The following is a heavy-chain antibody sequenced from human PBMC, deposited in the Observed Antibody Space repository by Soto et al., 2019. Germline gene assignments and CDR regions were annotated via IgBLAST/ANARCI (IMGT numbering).Heavy chain of an antibody. J-gene: IGHJ6*03. CDR1: GGSISSYY. CDR3: ARGGKTTVTTGDLYYYYYYMDV. CDR2: IYYSGST. V-gene: IGHV4-59*08. D-gene: IGHD4-17*01. Sequence: QVQLQESGPGLVKPSETLSLTCTVSGGSISSYYWSWIRQPPGKGLEWIGYIYYSGSTNYNPSLTSRVTTSVDTSKSPFSPKLSSVTAADTAVYYCARGGKTTVTTGDLYYYYYYMDVWGKGTTVTVSS.